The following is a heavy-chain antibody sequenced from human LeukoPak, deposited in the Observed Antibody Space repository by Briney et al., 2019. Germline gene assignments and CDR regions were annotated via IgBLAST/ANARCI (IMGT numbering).Heavy chain of an antibody. D-gene: IGHD5-18*01. CDR1: GGTFSSSA. Sequence: SSVKVSCKTSGGTFSSSAITWVRQAPGQGLEWMGRIIPVLNITTYAQKFQGSVTITADTSTSTVYMELSSLRSEETAVSYCARDQGLTAPPPYGLDVWGQGTTVIVSS. J-gene: IGHJ6*02. V-gene: IGHV1-69*04. CDR2: IIPVLNIT. CDR3: ARDQGLTAPPPYGLDV.